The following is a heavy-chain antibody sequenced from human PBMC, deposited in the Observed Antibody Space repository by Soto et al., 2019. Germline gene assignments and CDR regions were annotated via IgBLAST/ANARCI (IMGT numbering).Heavy chain of an antibody. CDR3: ESREEARPF. CDR1: GGSINTDSW. Sequence: QVQLQESGPGLVSPLGTLSLTCAVSGGSINTDSWWTWVRQPPGKGLEWIGEIHRSRGTNYNSSLKRRVTISIDRSTNHFSLRLYSVTAADTAVYYCESREEARPFWGQGTLVTVSS. CDR2: IHRSRGT. J-gene: IGHJ4*02. D-gene: IGHD6-6*01. V-gene: IGHV4-4*02.